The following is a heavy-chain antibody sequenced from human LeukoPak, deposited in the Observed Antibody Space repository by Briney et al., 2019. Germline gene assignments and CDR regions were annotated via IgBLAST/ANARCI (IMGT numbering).Heavy chain of an antibody. Sequence: PGGSLRLSCAASEFTFSSYGMNWVRQAPGKGLEWVAFIRPDGGDKYYADSVKGRFTISRDNSRSTLDLQMNSLRVEDTAVYYCAKDRYSTSSTFTVNPFDYWGQGILVTVSS. CDR3: AKDRYSTSSTFTVNPFDY. CDR1: EFTFSSYG. D-gene: IGHD6-13*01. CDR2: IRPDGGDK. V-gene: IGHV3-30*02. J-gene: IGHJ4*02.